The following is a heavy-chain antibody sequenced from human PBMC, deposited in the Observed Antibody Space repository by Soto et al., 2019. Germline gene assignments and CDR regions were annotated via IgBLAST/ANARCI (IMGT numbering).Heavy chain of an antibody. CDR1: GFTFSSYG. CDR3: ARVRFSRQLVHGMDV. Sequence: PGGSLRLSCAASGFTFSSYGMHWVRQAPGKGLEWVAVIWYDGSNKYFADSVKGRFTISRDNSKNTLYLQMNSLRAEDTAVYYCARVRFSRQLVHGMDVWGQGTTVTVSS. D-gene: IGHD6-13*01. J-gene: IGHJ6*02. V-gene: IGHV3-33*01. CDR2: IWYDGSNK.